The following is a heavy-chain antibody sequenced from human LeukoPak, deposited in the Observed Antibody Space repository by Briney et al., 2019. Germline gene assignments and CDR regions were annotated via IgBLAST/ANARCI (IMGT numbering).Heavy chain of an antibody. J-gene: IGHJ4*02. V-gene: IGHV4-31*03. CDR3: ATGTYCGGDCYSD. CDR2: LDHSGST. D-gene: IGHD2-21*02. Sequence: PSETLSLTCTVSGGSVSSGSYYWSWIRQPPGKGLDWVGHLDHSGSTYSNPSLKGRVSMSVDTSKNQFNLRLTSVTAADTAVYYCATGTYCGGDCYSDWGPGTLVTVSS. CDR1: GGSVSSGSYY.